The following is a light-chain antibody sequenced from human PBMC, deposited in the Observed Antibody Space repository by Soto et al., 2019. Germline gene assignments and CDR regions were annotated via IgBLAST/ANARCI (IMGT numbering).Light chain of an antibody. J-gene: IGKJ1*01. CDR1: QSISIW. CDR2: KAS. Sequence: IQMTQSPSTLSASVGDRVTITCRASQSISIWLAWYQQKPGKAPKLLIYKASSLESEVPSRVSGSGSGTEFTLTINSLQPDESATYYCQQYNSGSTFGQGTKVEVK. V-gene: IGKV1-5*03. CDR3: QQYNSGST.